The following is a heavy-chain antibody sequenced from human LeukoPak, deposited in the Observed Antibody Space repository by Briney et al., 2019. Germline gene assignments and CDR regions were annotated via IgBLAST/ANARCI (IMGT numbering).Heavy chain of an antibody. CDR3: ARDIGYCSSTSCYTY. CDR1: GYTFTGYY. J-gene: IGHJ4*02. CDR2: INPNSGGT. Sequence: GASVKVSCKASGYTFTGYYMHWVRQAPGQGLEWMGWINPNSGGTNYAQKFQGRATMTRDTSISTAYMELSRLRSDDTAVYYCARDIGYCSSTSCYTYWGQGTLVTVSS. D-gene: IGHD2-2*02. V-gene: IGHV1-2*02.